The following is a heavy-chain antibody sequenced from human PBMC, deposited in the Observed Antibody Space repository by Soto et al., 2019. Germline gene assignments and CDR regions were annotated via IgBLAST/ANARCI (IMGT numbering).Heavy chain of an antibody. CDR3: AREVGPFWDHYYYGMDV. Sequence: GASVKVSCKASGYTFTGYYMHWVRQAPGQGLEWMGWINPNSGGTNYAQKFQGWVTMTRDTSISTAYMELSRLRSDDTAVYYCAREVGPFWDHYYYGMDVWGQGTTVTVSS. J-gene: IGHJ6*02. CDR1: GYTFTGYY. D-gene: IGHD3-16*01. V-gene: IGHV1-2*04. CDR2: INPNSGGT.